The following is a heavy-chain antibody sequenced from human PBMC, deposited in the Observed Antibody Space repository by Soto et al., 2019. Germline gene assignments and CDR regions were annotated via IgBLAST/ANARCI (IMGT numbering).Heavy chain of an antibody. CDR2: INHSGST. CDR3: ARQDYCTNGVCYDFDY. CDR1: GGSFSGYY. V-gene: IGHV4-34*01. D-gene: IGHD2-8*01. Sequence: KTSETLSLTCAVYGGSFSGYYWSWIRQPPGKGLEWIGEINHSGSTNYNPSLKSRVTISVDTSKNQFSLKLSSVTAADTAVYYCARQDYCTNGVCYDFDYWGQGTLVTVSS. J-gene: IGHJ4*02.